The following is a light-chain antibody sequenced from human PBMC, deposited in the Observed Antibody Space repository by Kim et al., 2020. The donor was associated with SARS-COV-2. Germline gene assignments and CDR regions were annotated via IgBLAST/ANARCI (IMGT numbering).Light chain of an antibody. Sequence: VALGQTVRITCQGDNLNYDANWYQQKPGQAPVLVIYGRDNRPSGIPDRFSGSGSGNTASLTITGAQAEDEADYYCNSRDSSGNHWVFGGGTQLTVL. CDR1: NLNYD. J-gene: IGLJ3*02. V-gene: IGLV3-19*01. CDR2: GRD. CDR3: NSRDSSGNHWV.